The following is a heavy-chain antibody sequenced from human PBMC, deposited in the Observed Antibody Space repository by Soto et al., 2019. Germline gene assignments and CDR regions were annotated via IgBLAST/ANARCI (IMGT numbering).Heavy chain of an antibody. V-gene: IGHV3-11*06. CDR1: GFTFSYYY. Sequence: TLSLSCAASGFTFSYYYMSWIRQAPGKGLEWVSYISSSSSYTNYADSVKGRFTISRDNAKNSLYLQMNSLRAEDTAVYYCARVVWDGYNYVTRSEIFDYWGQGTLVTVSS. D-gene: IGHD5-12*01. CDR3: ARVVWDGYNYVTRSEIFDY. CDR2: ISSSSSYT. J-gene: IGHJ4*02.